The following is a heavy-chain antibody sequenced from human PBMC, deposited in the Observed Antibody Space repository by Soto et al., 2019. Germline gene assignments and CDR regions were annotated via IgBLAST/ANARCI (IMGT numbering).Heavy chain of an antibody. CDR3: ARGPMSCTSSSCSYFFDY. CDR2: MNPNSGNT. CDR1: GYTFTNYD. J-gene: IGHJ4*02. Sequence: QVQLVQSGAEVKKPGASVKVSCKASGYTFTNYDINWVRQATGQGLEWMGWMNPNSGNTGYAQKLQGRVTMTRNTSMSTASMELSSLRSEDTAVYYCARGPMSCTSSSCSYFFDYWAQGTLVTVSS. V-gene: IGHV1-8*01. D-gene: IGHD2-2*01.